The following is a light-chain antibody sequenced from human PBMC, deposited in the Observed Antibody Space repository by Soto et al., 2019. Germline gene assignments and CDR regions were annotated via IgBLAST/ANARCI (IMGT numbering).Light chain of an antibody. J-gene: IGLJ2*01. CDR1: SSDVGDYKY. CDR3: SSYAGSNVV. CDR2: DVS. V-gene: IGLV2-8*01. Sequence: QSALTQPASASGSPGQSVTISCTGASSDVGDYKYVSWYQQHPGRAPKLLIYDVSQRPSGVPDRFSGSKSGNTASLTVSGLQAEDEADYYCSSYAGSNVVFGGGTKLTVL.